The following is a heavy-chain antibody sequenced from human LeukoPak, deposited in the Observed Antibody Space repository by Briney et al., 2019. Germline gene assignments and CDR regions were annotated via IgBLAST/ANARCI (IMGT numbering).Heavy chain of an antibody. Sequence: GGSLRLSCAVSGFRVSDYYMSWVRQAPGKGLEWVGLIRDSGEAFYADFVRGRFTISRDNSKNTLYLQMNSLRAEDTAVYYCARESYRITMVRGPFDYWGQGTLVTVSS. CDR2: IRDSGEA. CDR1: GFRVSDYY. V-gene: IGHV3-66*01. CDR3: ARESYRITMVRGPFDY. D-gene: IGHD3-10*01. J-gene: IGHJ4*02.